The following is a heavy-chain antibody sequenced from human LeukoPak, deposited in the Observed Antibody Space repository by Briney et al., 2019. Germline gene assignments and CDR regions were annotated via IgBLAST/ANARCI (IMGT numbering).Heavy chain of an antibody. J-gene: IGHJ4*02. V-gene: IGHV3-21*01. CDR1: GFTFSRYS. D-gene: IGHD3-22*01. CDR2: ISTSSNYI. CDR3: ARDDGAYYDSSGNDY. Sequence: PGGSLRLSCAASGFTFSRYSMNWVRQAPGKGLEWVSSISTSSNYIYYADSVKGRVTISRDNARKSLYLEMNSLRADDTAVYYCARDDGAYYDSSGNDYWGQGTLVTVSS.